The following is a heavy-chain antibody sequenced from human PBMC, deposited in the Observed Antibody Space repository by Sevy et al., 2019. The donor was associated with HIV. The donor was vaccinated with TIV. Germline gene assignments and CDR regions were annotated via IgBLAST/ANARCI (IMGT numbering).Heavy chain of an antibody. V-gene: IGHV4-39*01. CDR3: ASRSQPCMVRGVIIPYYMDV. CDR1: GGSISSSSYY. Sequence: SETLSLTCTVSGGSISSSSYYWGWIRQPPGKGLEWTWSIYYSGSAYYNPSLKSRVTMSVDTSKNQFSLKLSSVTAADTAVYYCASRSQPCMVRGVIIPYYMDVWGKGTTVTVSS. CDR2: IYYSGSA. J-gene: IGHJ6*03. D-gene: IGHD3-10*01.